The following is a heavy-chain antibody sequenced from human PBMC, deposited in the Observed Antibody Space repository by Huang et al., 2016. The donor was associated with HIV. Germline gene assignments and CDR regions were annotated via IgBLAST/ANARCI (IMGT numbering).Heavy chain of an antibody. CDR2: ISPSFGTA. J-gene: IGHJ5*02. Sequence: QVLLVQSGAEVRKPGSSVKVSCTAFGGTFSSYAISWVRQAPGQGLEWMGGISPSFGTANYTQKFQGRVTITVDESTNTGYMELTRLTSEDTAVYYCARTAYSYGFRQGYNWFDPWGQGTPVTVSS. D-gene: IGHD5-18*01. CDR1: GGTFSSYA. CDR3: ARTAYSYGFRQGYNWFDP. V-gene: IGHV1-69*13.